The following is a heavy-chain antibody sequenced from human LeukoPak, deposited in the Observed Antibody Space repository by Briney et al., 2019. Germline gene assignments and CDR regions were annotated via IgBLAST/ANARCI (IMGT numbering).Heavy chain of an antibody. Sequence: GGSLRLSCAASGFTFSSYSMNWVRRAPGKGLEWISYISISSSAIYSADSVKGRFTISRDNAKNSLYLQMNSLRAEDTAVYYCARSGYSGSYSGFDYWGQGTLVTVSS. CDR3: ARSGYSGSYSGFDY. CDR2: ISISSSAI. V-gene: IGHV3-48*04. CDR1: GFTFSSYS. J-gene: IGHJ4*02. D-gene: IGHD1-26*01.